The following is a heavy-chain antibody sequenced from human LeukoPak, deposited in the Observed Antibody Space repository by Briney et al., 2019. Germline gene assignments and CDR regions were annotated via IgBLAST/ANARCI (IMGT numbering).Heavy chain of an antibody. V-gene: IGHV1-18*01. J-gene: IGHJ6*02. CDR3: ASPSPLGYCSSTSCDYYYYYGMDV. Sequence: ASVKVSCKASGYTFTSYGISWVRQAPGQGLEWMGWISAYNGNTNYAQKLQGRVTMTTDTSMSTAYMELRSLRSDDTAVYYCASPSPLGYCSSTSCDYYYYYGMDVWGQGTTVTVSS. CDR1: GYTFTSYG. CDR2: ISAYNGNT. D-gene: IGHD2-2*01.